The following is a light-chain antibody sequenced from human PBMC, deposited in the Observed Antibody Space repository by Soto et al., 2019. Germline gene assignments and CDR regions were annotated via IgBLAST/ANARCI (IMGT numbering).Light chain of an antibody. J-gene: IGLJ3*02. CDR1: GSNIATNT. Sequence: QSVLTQSPSASGTPGQRVTISCSGSGSNIATNTVNWYQHLPGTAPKLLMYSTNQRPSGVPARFSGSMSGTSASLAISGLQSEDEGDYYCAAWDDSLLAWVFGGGTKLTVL. CDR3: AAWDDSLLAWV. V-gene: IGLV1-44*01. CDR2: STN.